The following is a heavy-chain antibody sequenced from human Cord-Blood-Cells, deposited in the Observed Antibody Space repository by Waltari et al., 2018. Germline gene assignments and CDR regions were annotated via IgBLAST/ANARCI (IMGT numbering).Heavy chain of an antibody. J-gene: IGHJ3*02. CDR2: INHSGST. Sequence: QVQLQQWGAGLLKPSETLSPTCAAYGGSFSGYYWCWIPQPPGKGLEWIGEINHSGSTNYNPSLKSRVTISVDTSKNQFSLKLSSVTAADTAVYYCARRYYYDSSGYSNLFDIWGQGTMVTVSS. CDR1: GGSFSGYY. CDR3: ARRYYYDSSGYSNLFDI. V-gene: IGHV4-34*01. D-gene: IGHD3-22*01.